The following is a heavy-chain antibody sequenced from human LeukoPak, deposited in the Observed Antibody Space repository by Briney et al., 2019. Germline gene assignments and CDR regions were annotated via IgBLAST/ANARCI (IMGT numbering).Heavy chain of an antibody. CDR2: ISAYNGNT. D-gene: IGHD2-15*01. J-gene: IGHJ4*02. CDR3: ARGDCSGGSCLVLN. CDR1: GYTFTSYG. Sequence: ASVKVSCKASGYTFTSYGISWVRQAPGQGLEWMGWISAYNGNTNYAQKLQGRVTMTTDTSTRTAYMELRSLRSDDTAVYYCARGDCSGGSCLVLNWGQGTLVTVSS. V-gene: IGHV1-18*01.